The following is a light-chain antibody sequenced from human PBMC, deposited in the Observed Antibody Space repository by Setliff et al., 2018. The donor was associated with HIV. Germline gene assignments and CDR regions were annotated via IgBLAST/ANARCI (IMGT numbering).Light chain of an antibody. CDR2: DVN. CDR1: SSDVGGYNF. V-gene: IGLV2-11*01. J-gene: IGLJ1*01. Sequence: SVLTQPRSVSGSPGQSVTISCTGTSSDVGGYNFVSWYQQHPGKAPKFIIYDVNKRPSGVPDRFSGSKSGNTASLTISGLQPEDEADYYCCSYAGSFIYVFGTGTKV. CDR3: CSYAGSFIYV.